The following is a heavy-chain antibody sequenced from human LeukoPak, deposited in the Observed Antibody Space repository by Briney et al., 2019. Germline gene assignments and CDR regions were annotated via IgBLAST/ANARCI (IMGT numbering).Heavy chain of an antibody. CDR1: GFTFNSHA. V-gene: IGHV3-23*01. D-gene: IGHD3-3*01. CDR2: ITGSGGST. CDR3: AKDGGGSLEWLPPMDV. J-gene: IGHJ6*02. Sequence: GGSLRLSCAASGFTFNSHAMGWVRQAPGKGLEWVSSITGSGGSTYYGDSVKGRFTISRDNSKSTLYLQMNSLRAEDTAVYYCAKDGGGSLEWLPPMDVWGQGTTVTVSS.